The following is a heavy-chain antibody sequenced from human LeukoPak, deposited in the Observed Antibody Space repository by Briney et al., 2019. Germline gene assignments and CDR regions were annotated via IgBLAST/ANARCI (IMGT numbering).Heavy chain of an antibody. J-gene: IGHJ3*02. V-gene: IGHV4-4*07. CDR2: ISTSGTT. D-gene: IGHD1-26*01. CDR3: AREVGSTGRALDI. Sequence: SETLSLTCTVSGDSISSYFWSWIRQPAGKGLEWIGRISTSGTTNYNASPKSRLTMSLDTSKHQFSLNLTSVTAADTAVYYYAREVGSTGRALDIWGQGTMVTVSS. CDR1: GDSISSYF.